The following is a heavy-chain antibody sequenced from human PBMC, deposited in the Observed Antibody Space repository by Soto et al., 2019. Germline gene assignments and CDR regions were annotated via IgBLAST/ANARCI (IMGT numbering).Heavy chain of an antibody. V-gene: IGHV3-30*04. CDR3: ATRGIPRTEDY. J-gene: IGHJ4*02. Sequence: QVPLVESGGGVVQPGRSLRLSCAASGFTFNYYAMHWVRQAPGKGLEWVAVISPDGRNEFYVDSVKGRFTISRDNSKNTLYLQMNSLKAEDTAVYYCATRGIPRTEDYWGQGTLVTVSS. CDR2: ISPDGRNE. D-gene: IGHD2-2*02. CDR1: GFTFNYYA.